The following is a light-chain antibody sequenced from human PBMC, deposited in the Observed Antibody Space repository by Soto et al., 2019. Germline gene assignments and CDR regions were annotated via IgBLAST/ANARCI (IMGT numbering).Light chain of an antibody. V-gene: IGKV3-20*01. Sequence: EIVLTQSPGTLSLSPGERATIACRASQSVSSYLAWYQQKPGQAPRLLIYGASSRATGIPDRFSGSGSGTDFTLTISRLEPEDFAVYYCQQYGSSLTFGGGTKVEIK. CDR3: QQYGSSLT. CDR1: QSVSSY. J-gene: IGKJ4*01. CDR2: GAS.